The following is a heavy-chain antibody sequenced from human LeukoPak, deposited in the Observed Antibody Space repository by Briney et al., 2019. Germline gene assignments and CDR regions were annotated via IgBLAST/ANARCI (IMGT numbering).Heavy chain of an antibody. V-gene: IGHV3-74*01. CDR3: ARGGWGTAIDY. J-gene: IGHJ4*02. D-gene: IGHD1-7*01. CDR2: ISGDGGST. CDR1: GFTFSSYW. Sequence: PGGSLRLSCAAYGFTFSSYWMHWVRQAPGKGLVWVSYISGDGGSTTYADSVKGRFTISRDNAKNTLDLQMNSLRAEDTAVYYCARGGWGTAIDYWAQGTLVSVSS.